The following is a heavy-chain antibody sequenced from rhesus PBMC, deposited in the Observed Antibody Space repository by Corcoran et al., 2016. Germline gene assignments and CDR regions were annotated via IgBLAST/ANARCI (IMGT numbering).Heavy chain of an antibody. CDR3: ARDETVAAYSGSYFDAFDF. D-gene: IGHD1-44*02. CDR2: IYGSSGSN. V-gene: IGHV4-160*01. CDR1: GGSISSNY. Sequence: QVQLQESGPGLVKPSETLSSTCAASGGSISSNYWSRIRQPPGKALEWIGYIYGSSGSNYYNPPLKRPVTFSADTSKHQFSLKLSSVTAADTAVYYCARDETVAAYSGSYFDAFDFWGQGLRVTVSS. J-gene: IGHJ3*01.